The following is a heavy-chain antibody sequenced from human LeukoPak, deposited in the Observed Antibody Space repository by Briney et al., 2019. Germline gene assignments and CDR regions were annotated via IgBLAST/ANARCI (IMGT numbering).Heavy chain of an antibody. J-gene: IGHJ4*02. V-gene: IGHV1-2*02. Sequence: ASVKVSCKASGYTFSDFYIHWVRQAPGQGLEYVGWITPKSGDTYSPQRFQGRVTMTRDASISTAYLELSSLRSDDTAVYFCARVRLADERAWAYWGQGTLVTVSS. D-gene: IGHD3-3*02. CDR3: ARVRLADERAWAY. CDR2: ITPKSGDT. CDR1: GYTFSDFY.